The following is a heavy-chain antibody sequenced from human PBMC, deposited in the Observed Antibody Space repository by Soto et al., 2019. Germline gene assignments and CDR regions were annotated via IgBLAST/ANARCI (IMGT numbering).Heavy chain of an antibody. CDR1: GYTFTSYG. J-gene: IGHJ5*02. Sequence: ASVKVSCKASGYTFTSYGISWVRQAPGQGLEWMGWISAYNGNTNYAQKIQGRVTMTTDTSTSTAYMELRSLRSDDTAVYYCARVKEWVPSSSWHNWFDPWGQGTLVTVSS. CDR3: ARVKEWVPSSSWHNWFDP. V-gene: IGHV1-18*01. CDR2: ISAYNGNT. D-gene: IGHD6-13*01.